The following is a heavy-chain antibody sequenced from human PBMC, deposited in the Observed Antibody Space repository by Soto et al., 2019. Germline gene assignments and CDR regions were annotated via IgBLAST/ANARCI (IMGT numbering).Heavy chain of an antibody. J-gene: IGHJ6*03. Sequence: GGSLGLSCAASGFTFRSYSMNWVRQAPGKGLEWVSSISSSSSYIYYADSVKGRFTISRDNAKNSLYLQMNSLRAEDTAVYYCARAELQDYYYYYMDVWGKGTTVTVSS. CDR3: ARAELQDYYYYYMDV. CDR1: GFTFRSYS. D-gene: IGHD1-7*01. CDR2: ISSSSSYI. V-gene: IGHV3-21*01.